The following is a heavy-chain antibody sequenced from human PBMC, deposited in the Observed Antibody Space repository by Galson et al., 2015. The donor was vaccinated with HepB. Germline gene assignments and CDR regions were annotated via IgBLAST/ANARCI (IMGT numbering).Heavy chain of an antibody. CDR2: IYWNDDK. CDR3: AHNVFGEPPQTVTPFSYFDY. V-gene: IGHV2-5*01. CDR1: GFSLNTSGVN. D-gene: IGHD3-10*02. J-gene: IGHJ4*02. Sequence: PALVKPTQTLTLTCTFSGFSLNTSGVNVGWIRQPPGKALEWLALIYWNDDKRYSPSLKSRFTITKDISKNQVVLTMTGMDPVDTATYYCAHNVFGEPPQTVTPFSYFDYWGQGTLVTVSS.